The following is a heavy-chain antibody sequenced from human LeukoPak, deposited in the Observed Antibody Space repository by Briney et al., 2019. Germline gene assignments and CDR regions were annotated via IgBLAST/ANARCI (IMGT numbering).Heavy chain of an antibody. CDR1: GFTFSSYS. J-gene: IGHJ4*02. CDR2: ISSSSSTI. D-gene: IGHD2-2*01. CDR3: ARDHCSSTSCYFVSDY. Sequence: GGSLRLSCAASGFTFSSYSMNWVRQAPGKGLEWVSYISSSSSTIYYADSVKGRFTISRDNAKNSLYLQMNSLRAEDTAVYYCARDHCSSTSCYFVSDYWGQGALVTVSS. V-gene: IGHV3-48*01.